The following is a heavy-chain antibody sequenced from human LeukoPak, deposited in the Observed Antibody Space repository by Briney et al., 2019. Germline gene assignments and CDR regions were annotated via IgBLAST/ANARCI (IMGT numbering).Heavy chain of an antibody. Sequence: SETLSLTCTVSAGSINSGGYFWTWVRQHPGEGLEWIGYIWNSGNSYYNPSLSSRVIISADSSKSTFSLKLSSVTAADTAVYYCARYHCGSTYCPGVDFYGQGTQVTVSS. D-gene: IGHD2-2*01. J-gene: IGHJ4*02. CDR1: AGSINSGGYF. CDR2: IWNSGNS. CDR3: ARYHCGSTYCPGVDF. V-gene: IGHV4-31*03.